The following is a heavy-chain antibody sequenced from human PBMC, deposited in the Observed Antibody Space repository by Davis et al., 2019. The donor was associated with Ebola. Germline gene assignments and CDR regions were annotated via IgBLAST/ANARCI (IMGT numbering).Heavy chain of an antibody. V-gene: IGHV1-46*03. CDR3: TTPGGQDSGYDVFDI. CDR2: INPNDGRT. D-gene: IGHD5-12*01. J-gene: IGHJ3*02. Sequence: AASVTVSCKASGYTFTNYYMHWVRQAPGQGLEWMGMINPNDGRTIYAQKFQGRVTVTRDTSTTIVYMDLSSLRSEDTALYYCTTPGGQDSGYDVFDIWGQGTMVTVSS. CDR1: GYTFTNYY.